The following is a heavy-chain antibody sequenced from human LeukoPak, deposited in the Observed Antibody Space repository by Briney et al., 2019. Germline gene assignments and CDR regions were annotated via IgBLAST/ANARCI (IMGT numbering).Heavy chain of an antibody. CDR3: AREGLAAAGAYGMDV. V-gene: IGHV3-13*01. CDR1: GFTFSSYD. Sequence: PGGSLRLSCAASGFTFSSYDMHWVRHATGKGLEWVSAIGTAGDTYYPGPVKGRFTISRENAKNSLYLQMNSLRAGDTAVYYCAREGLAAAGAYGMDVWGQGTTVTVSS. CDR2: IGTAGDT. J-gene: IGHJ6*02. D-gene: IGHD6-13*01.